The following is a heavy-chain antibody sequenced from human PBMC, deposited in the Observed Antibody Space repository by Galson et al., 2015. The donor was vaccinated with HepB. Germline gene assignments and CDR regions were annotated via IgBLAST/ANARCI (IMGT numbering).Heavy chain of an antibody. D-gene: IGHD4-17*01. V-gene: IGHV3-43D*04. CDR1: GFTFHDYA. Sequence: SLRLSCAASGFTFHDYAMHWVRQAPGKGLEWVSLISWDGASTYYADSVKGRFTTSRDNSKNSLYLQMNSLRAEDTAVYYCVRTLVTSSPKDSGIDFWGQGTT. CDR3: VRTLVTSSPKDSGIDF. CDR2: ISWDGAST. J-gene: IGHJ6*02.